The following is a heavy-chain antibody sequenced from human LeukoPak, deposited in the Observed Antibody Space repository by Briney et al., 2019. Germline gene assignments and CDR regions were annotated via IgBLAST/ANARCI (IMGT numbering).Heavy chain of an antibody. CDR2: LYIGGNT. V-gene: IGHV3-53*01. D-gene: IGHD6-19*01. CDR3: AKSMTLQWRGFFDL. CDR1: GLTVNNNY. Sequence: GGSLRLSCAASGLTVNNNYMNWVRQAPGKGLEWVSALYIGGNTYYADSVRGRFTISRDNSKNTLYLQKNSLRADDTAIYYCAKSMTLQWRGFFDLWGRGTHVTVSS. J-gene: IGHJ2*01.